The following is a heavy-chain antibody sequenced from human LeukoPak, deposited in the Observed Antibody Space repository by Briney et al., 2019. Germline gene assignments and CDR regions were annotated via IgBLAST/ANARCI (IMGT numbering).Heavy chain of an antibody. CDR1: GFTFSDYN. CDR3: ARAMFGGVIGKFDY. CDR2: ISSSGNII. V-gene: IGHV3-11*01. D-gene: IGHD3-16*02. Sequence: PGGSLRLSCAAFGFTFSDYNMNWIRQAPGKGLEWVSHISSSGNIIYYVDSVKGRFTISRDNAKNSLYLQMNSLRAEDTAVYYCARAMFGGVIGKFDYWGQGSLVTVSS. J-gene: IGHJ4*02.